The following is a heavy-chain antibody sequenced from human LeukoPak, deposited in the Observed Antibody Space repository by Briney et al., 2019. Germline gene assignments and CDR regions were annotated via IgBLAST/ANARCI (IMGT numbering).Heavy chain of an antibody. D-gene: IGHD2-21*02. Sequence: GASVKVSCKASGGTFSSYAISWVRQAPGQGLEWMGGIIPIFGTANYAQKFQGRVTITADESTSTVYMELSSLRSEDTAIYYCASRVTANSVFDYWGQGTLVTVSS. J-gene: IGHJ4*02. CDR2: IIPIFGTA. CDR3: ASRVTANSVFDY. CDR1: GGTFSSYA. V-gene: IGHV1-69*13.